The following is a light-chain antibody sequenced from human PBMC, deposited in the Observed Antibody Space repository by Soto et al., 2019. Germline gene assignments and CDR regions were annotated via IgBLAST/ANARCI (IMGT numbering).Light chain of an antibody. CDR3: SSYTSTYVV. V-gene: IGLV2-14*01. J-gene: IGLJ2*01. CDR1: SSDVGGYNY. CDR2: DVG. Sequence: QSALTQPASVSGSPGQSITISCTGTSSDVGGYNYVSWYQQHPGKAPKLMIYDVGNRPSGVSNRFSGSKSGNTASLTISGLQAEDEADYYCSSYTSTYVVFGGGTKLTVL.